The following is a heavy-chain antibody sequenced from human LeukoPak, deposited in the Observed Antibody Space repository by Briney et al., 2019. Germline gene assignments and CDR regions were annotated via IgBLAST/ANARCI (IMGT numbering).Heavy chain of an antibody. Sequence: SETLSLTCTVSGGSISSFYWSWIRQPPGKGLEWIGYIYYSGSTNYNPSLKSRVTISVDTSKNQFSLKLTSLTAADTAVYYCARAGVSSGYWSLWGQGTLVTVSS. CDR2: IYYSGST. D-gene: IGHD3-22*01. CDR1: GGSISSFY. CDR3: ARAGVSSGYWSL. V-gene: IGHV4-59*01. J-gene: IGHJ4*02.